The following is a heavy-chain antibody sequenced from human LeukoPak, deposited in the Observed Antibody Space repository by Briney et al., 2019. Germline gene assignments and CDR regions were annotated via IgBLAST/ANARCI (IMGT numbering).Heavy chain of an antibody. CDR2: IYYSGST. V-gene: IGHV4-59*01. D-gene: IGHD1-26*01. J-gene: IGHJ5*02. Sequence: SETLSLTCTASGGSISSYYWSWIRQPPGKGLEWIGYIYYSGSTNYNPSLKSRVTISVDTSKNQFSLKLSSVTAADTAVYYCARFGRGATTRWFDPWGQGTQVTVSS. CDR1: GGSISSYY. CDR3: ARFGRGATTRWFDP.